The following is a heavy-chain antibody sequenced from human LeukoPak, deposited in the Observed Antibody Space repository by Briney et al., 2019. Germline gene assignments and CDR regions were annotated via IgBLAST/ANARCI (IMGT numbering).Heavy chain of an antibody. CDR3: ARDLYYDSSGYYF. D-gene: IGHD3-22*01. Sequence: ASVKVSCKASGYTFTSYGISWVRQAPGQGLEWTGWISAYNGNTNYAQKLQGRVTMITDTSTSTAYMELRSLRSDDTAVYYCARDLYYDSSGYYFWGQGTLVTVSS. V-gene: IGHV1-18*01. CDR2: ISAYNGNT. J-gene: IGHJ4*02. CDR1: GYTFTSYG.